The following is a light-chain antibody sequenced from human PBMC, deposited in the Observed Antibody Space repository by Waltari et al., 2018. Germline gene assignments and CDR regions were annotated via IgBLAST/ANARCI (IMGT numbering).Light chain of an antibody. V-gene: IGLV2-14*03. Sequence: SPVTQPASVSGSPGSQNTISCTGPGGDVGDYNFCSWWQQHPAHAPGLVISHEKSRPSGVPNRFSGSKSGDTASLTISELQAEDVADYYCSSHTTSSTLWVFGGGTKLTVL. CDR1: GGDVGDYNF. CDR2: HEK. CDR3: SSHTTSSTLWV. J-gene: IGLJ3*02.